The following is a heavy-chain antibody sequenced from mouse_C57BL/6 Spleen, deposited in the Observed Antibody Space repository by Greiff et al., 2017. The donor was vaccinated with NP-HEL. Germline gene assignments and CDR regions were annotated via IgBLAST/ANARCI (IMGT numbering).Heavy chain of an antibody. V-gene: IGHV1-5*01. CDR3: TGYGSSGAY. Sequence: DVQLQESGTVLARPGASVKMSCKTSGYTFTSYWMHWVKQRPGQGLEWIGAIYPGNSDTSYNQKFKGKAKLTAVTSASTAYMELSSLTNEDSAVYYCTGYGSSGAYWGQGTLVTVSA. CDR2: IYPGNSDT. J-gene: IGHJ3*01. D-gene: IGHD1-1*01. CDR1: GYTFTSYW.